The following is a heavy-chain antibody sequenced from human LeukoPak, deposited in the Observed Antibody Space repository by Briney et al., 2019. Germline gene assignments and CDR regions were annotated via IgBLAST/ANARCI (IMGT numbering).Heavy chain of an antibody. V-gene: IGHV3-23*01. CDR3: VRGHSIFDY. D-gene: IGHD4-11*01. CDR1: GFTFSDSV. Sequence: GGSLRLSCVASGFTFSDSVMSWVRQAPGKGLEWVSTITTSGDTTYYADSVKGRFTISRDNSKNTLFLQMNSLRAEDTALYYCVRGHSIFDYWGQGTLVTVSS. J-gene: IGHJ4*02. CDR2: ITTSGDTT.